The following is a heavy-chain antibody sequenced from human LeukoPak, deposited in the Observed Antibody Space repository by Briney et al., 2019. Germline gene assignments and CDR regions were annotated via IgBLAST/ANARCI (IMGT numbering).Heavy chain of an antibody. CDR1: GYTFTSYG. D-gene: IGHD1-26*01. J-gene: IGHJ4*02. Sequence: GASVKVSCKASGYTFTSYGISWVRQAPGQGLEWTGWISAYNGNTNYAQKLQGRVTMTTDTSTSTAYMELRSLRSDDTAVYYCARDTGLIVGATTFDYWGQGTLVTVSS. CDR3: ARDTGLIVGATTFDY. CDR2: ISAYNGNT. V-gene: IGHV1-18*01.